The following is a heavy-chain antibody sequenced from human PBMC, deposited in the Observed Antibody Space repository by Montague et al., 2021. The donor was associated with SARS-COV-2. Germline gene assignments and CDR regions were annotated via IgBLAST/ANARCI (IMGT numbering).Heavy chain of an antibody. CDR1: GGSISSSTYY. CDR2: LYNGGTT. D-gene: IGHD3-16*01. V-gene: IGHV4-39*02. CDR3: ARTSKLRESSSGNYYYHALDV. Sequence: SETLSLACNVSGGSISSSTYYWGWIRQPPGKGLEWIGYLYNGGTTYYSPSLKSRVTISADTSKNHFSLNTATATAADTAVYYCARTSKLRESSSGNYYYHALDVWGQGTTVTVSS. J-gene: IGHJ6*02.